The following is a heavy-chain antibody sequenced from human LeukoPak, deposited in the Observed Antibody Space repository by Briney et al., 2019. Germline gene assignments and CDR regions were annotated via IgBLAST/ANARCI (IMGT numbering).Heavy chain of an antibody. V-gene: IGHV1-18*01. CDR2: ISAYNGNT. D-gene: IGHD6-19*01. J-gene: IGHJ4*02. CDR1: GYTFTSYG. Sequence: ASVKVSCKASGYTFTSYGISWVRQAPGQGLEWMGWISAYNGNTNYAQKLQGRVTMTTDTSTSTAYMELRSLRSDDTAVYYCATLPGEASGWEYYFDYWGQGTLVTVSS. CDR3: ATLPGEASGWEYYFDY.